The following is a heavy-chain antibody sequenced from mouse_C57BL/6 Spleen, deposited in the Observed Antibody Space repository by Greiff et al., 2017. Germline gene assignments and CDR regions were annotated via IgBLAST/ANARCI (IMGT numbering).Heavy chain of an antibody. D-gene: IGHD6-1*01. CDR2: IDPSDSYT. CDR3: SRPHRDYFDY. CDR1: GYTFTSYW. J-gene: IGHJ2*01. Sequence: QVQLQQPGAELVMPGASVKLSCKASGYTFTSYWMHWVKQRPGQGLEWIGEIDPSDSYTNYHQKFKGKSTLTVDKSSSTAYMQLSSLTSEDSAVYYYSRPHRDYFDYWGQGTTLTVSS. V-gene: IGHV1-69*01.